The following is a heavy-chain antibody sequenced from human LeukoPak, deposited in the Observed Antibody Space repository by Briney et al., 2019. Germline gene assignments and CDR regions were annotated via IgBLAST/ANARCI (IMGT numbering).Heavy chain of an antibody. V-gene: IGHV1-24*01. CDR1: GYTLTELS. D-gene: IGHD1-1*01. J-gene: IGHJ3*02. CDR2: FDPEDGET. Sequence: ASVKVSCKVSGYTLTELSMHWVRQAPGKGLEWMGGFDPEDGETIYAQKFQGRVTMTEDTSTDTAYMELSRLRSDDTAVYYCARVETEFDAFDIWGQGTMVTVSS. CDR3: ARVETEFDAFDI.